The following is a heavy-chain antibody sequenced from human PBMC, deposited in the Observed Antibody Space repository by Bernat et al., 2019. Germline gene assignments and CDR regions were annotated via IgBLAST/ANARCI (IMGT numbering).Heavy chain of an antibody. Sequence: QVQLVESGGGVVQPGRSLRLSCAASGFTFSSYAMHWVRQAPGKGLEWVAVISYDGSNKYYADSVKGRFTISRDNSKNTLYLQMNILRAEDTAVYYCARELYSGYDLRRGAFDIWGQGTMVTVSS. CDR1: GFTFSSYA. D-gene: IGHD5-12*01. CDR2: ISYDGSNK. V-gene: IGHV3-30*01. J-gene: IGHJ3*02. CDR3: ARELYSGYDLRRGAFDI.